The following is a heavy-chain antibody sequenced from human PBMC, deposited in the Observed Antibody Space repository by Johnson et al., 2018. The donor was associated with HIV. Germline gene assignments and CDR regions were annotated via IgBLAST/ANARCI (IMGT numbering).Heavy chain of an antibody. J-gene: IGHJ3*02. V-gene: IGHV3-33*01. CDR3: ASPTSSRNGYSYGNAFDI. CDR1: GFTFSSYG. Sequence: QVQLVESGGGVVQPGRSLRLSCAASGFTFSSYGMHWVRQAPGKGLEWVAVIWYDGSNKYYADSVKGRFTISRDNSKNTLYLQMNSLRAEDTAVYYCASPTSSRNGYSYGNAFDIWGQGTMVTVSS. D-gene: IGHD5-18*01. CDR2: IWYDGSNK.